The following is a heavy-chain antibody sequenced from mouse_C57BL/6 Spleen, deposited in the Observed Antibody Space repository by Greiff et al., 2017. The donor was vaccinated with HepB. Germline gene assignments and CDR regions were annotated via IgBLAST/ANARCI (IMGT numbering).Heavy chain of an antibody. V-gene: IGHV1-82*01. J-gene: IGHJ3*01. CDR2: IYPGDGDT. Sequence: QVQLKESGPELVKPGASVKISCKASGYAFSSSWMNWVEQRPGKGLEWIGRIYPGDGDTNYNGKFKGKATLTADKSSSTAYMQLSSLTSEDSAVYFCARDYGRDFAYWGQGTLVTVSA. D-gene: IGHD2-4*01. CDR3: ARDYGRDFAY. CDR1: GYAFSSSW.